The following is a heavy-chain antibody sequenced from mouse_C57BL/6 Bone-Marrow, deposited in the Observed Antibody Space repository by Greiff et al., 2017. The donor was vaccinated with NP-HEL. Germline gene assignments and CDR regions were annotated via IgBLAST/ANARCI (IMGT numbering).Heavy chain of an antibody. D-gene: IGHD1-1*01. V-gene: IGHV1-82*01. J-gene: IGHJ1*03. Sequence: QVQLQQSGPELVKPGASVKISCKASGYAFSSSWMNWVKQRPGKGLEWIGRMYPGDGDTNYNGKFKGKATLTADKSSSTAYMQLSSLTSEDSAVYFCARETTVRPGYWYFDVWGTGTTVTVSS. CDR1: GYAFSSSW. CDR2: MYPGDGDT. CDR3: ARETTVRPGYWYFDV.